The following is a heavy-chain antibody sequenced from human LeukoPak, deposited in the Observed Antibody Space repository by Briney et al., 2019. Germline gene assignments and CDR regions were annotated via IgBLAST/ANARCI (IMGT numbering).Heavy chain of an antibody. Sequence: GGSLRLSCVASGFSFGMYWMSWVRQAPGKGLEWVSSTVSRGTTQYADSVKGRFTISRDNSKNTLYLQMNSLRAEDTAVYYCARGKTDYGDYGYFDYWGQGTLVTVSS. V-gene: IGHV3-53*01. CDR3: ARGKTDYGDYGYFDY. CDR1: GFSFGMYW. CDR2: TVSRGTT. J-gene: IGHJ4*02. D-gene: IGHD4-17*01.